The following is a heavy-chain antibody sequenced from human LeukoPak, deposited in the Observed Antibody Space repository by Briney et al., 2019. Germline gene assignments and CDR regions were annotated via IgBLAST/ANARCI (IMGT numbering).Heavy chain of an antibody. CDR1: GGTFSSYS. J-gene: IGHJ5*02. Sequence: GASVKVSCKASGGTFSSYSMSWVRQAPGQGLEWMGSIIRIVCIASYAQKFRGRFTITGDNSTSSAYMELTSLRSEDTAVYYCARGSAGYCSGGSCRNWFDPWGQGTLVTVSS. CDR3: ARGSAGYCSGGSCRNWFDP. CDR2: IIRIVCIA. D-gene: IGHD2-15*01. V-gene: IGHV1-69*04.